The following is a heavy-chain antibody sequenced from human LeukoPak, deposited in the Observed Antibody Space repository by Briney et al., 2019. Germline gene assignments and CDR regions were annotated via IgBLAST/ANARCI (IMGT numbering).Heavy chain of an antibody. CDR1: GFTVSSNY. D-gene: IGHD3-9*01. CDR2: IYSGGST. CDR3: ARDPHYDILTGYPLFDY. J-gene: IGHJ4*02. Sequence: PGGSLRLSCAASGFTVSSNYMSWVRQAPGKGLGWVSVIYSGGSTYYADSVKGRFTISRDNSKNSLYLQMNSLRAEDTAVYYCARDPHYDILTGYPLFDYWGQGTLVTVSS. V-gene: IGHV3-53*01.